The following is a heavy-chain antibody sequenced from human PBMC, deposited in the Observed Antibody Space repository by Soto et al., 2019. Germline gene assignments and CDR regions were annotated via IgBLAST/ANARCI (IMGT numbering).Heavy chain of an antibody. CDR1: GFTFSSYS. CDR3: ARGAAAVPNYYYYGMDV. Sequence: EVQLVESGGGLVQPGGSLRLSCAASGFTFSSYSMNWVRQAPGKGMEWVSYISSSSSTIYYADSVKGRFTISRDNAKNSLYLQMNSLRDEDMAVYYCARGAAAVPNYYYYGMDVWGQGTTVTVSS. CDR2: ISSSSSTI. V-gene: IGHV3-48*02. D-gene: IGHD6-13*01. J-gene: IGHJ6*02.